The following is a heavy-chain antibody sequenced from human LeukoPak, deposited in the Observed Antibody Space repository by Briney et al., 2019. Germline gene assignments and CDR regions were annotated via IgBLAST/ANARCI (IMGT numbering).Heavy chain of an antibody. Sequence: SETLSLTCTVSGGSISSYYWGWIRQPAGKGLEWIGRIYSSGSTNYNPSLKSRVTMSVDTSKNQFSLKLSSVTAADTAVYYCARDVVVPATANYYHYYYYMDVWGKGTAVTVSS. CDR1: GGSISSYY. CDR3: ARDVVVPATANYYHYYYYMDV. V-gene: IGHV4-4*07. J-gene: IGHJ6*03. CDR2: IYSSGST. D-gene: IGHD2-2*01.